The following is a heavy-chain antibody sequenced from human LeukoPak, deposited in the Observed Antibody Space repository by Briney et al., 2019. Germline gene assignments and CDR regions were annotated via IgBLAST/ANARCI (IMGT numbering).Heavy chain of an antibody. CDR2: ISAYNGNT. D-gene: IGHD3-3*01. J-gene: IGHJ5*02. V-gene: IGHV1-18*01. CDR3: ARDSRITIFGVASNWFDP. Sequence: ASVKFSCKASGYTFTSYGISWVRQAPGQGLEWMGWISAYNGNTNYAQKLQGRVTMTTDTSTSTAYMELRSLRSDDTAVYYCARDSRITIFGVASNWFDPWGQGTLVTVSS. CDR1: GYTFTSYG.